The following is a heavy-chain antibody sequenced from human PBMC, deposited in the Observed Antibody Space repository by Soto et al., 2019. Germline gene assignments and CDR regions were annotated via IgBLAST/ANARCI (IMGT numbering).Heavy chain of an antibody. CDR3: ASANCGGDCSYRHDRYYFES. J-gene: IGHJ4*02. CDR1: GGSITSDDYY. D-gene: IGHD2-21*02. CDR2: IFYSGST. V-gene: IGHV4-30-4*01. Sequence: QVQLQESGPGLVKPSQSLSLTCTVSGGSITSDDYYWSWIRQPPGRGMEWIGYIFYSGSTHYNPSLKSRFIISLDTSKKQVSLKLSSVTAADTAVYYCASANCGGDCSYRHDRYYFESWGQGTLVTFS.